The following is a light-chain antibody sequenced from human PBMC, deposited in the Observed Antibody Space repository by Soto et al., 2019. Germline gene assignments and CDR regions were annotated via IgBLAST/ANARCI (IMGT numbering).Light chain of an antibody. CDR3: QKYDTVPWA. Sequence: DIQMTQSPSSLSASLGDRVTITCRASQGIKKYVAWYQQKPGKVPKLLIYAASSLQSGVPSRFSGSGSGTDFTLTISSLKPEDVATYYCQKYDTVPWAFGQGTKVDI. J-gene: IGKJ1*01. V-gene: IGKV1-27*01. CDR2: AAS. CDR1: QGIKKY.